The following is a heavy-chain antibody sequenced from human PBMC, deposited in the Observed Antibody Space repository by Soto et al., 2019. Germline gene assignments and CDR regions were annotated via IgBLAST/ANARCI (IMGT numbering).Heavy chain of an antibody. J-gene: IGHJ4*02. V-gene: IGHV3-33*01. CDR1: GFTFSSYG. CDR3: ARALFFKMELAPILGY. D-gene: IGHD1-7*01. CDR2: IWYDGSNK. Sequence: GGSLRLSCAASGFTFSSYGMHWVRQAPGKGLEWVAVIWYDGSNKYYADSVKGRFTISRDNSKNTLYLQMNSLRAEDTAVYYCARALFFKMELAPILGYWGQGTLVTVSS.